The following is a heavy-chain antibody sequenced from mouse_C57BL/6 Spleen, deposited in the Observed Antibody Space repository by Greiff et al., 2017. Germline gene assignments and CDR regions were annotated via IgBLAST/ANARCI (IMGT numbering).Heavy chain of an antibody. D-gene: IGHD3-1*01. CDR2: IWSGGST. CDR3: AKEGYGEGFAY. J-gene: IGHJ3*01. Sequence: QVQLQQSGPGLVQPSQSLSITCTVSGFSLTSYGVHWVRQSPGTGLEWLGVIWSGGSTDYNAAFMSSLCTTKVNSRIQVFYKINSLQADYSAIYDCAKEGYGEGFAYWGQGTLVTVSA. V-gene: IGHV2-5*01. CDR1: GFSLTSYG.